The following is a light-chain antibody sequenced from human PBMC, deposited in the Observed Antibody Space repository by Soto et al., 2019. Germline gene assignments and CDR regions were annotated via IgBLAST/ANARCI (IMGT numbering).Light chain of an antibody. CDR1: QSVNSN. Sequence: EIVMTQSPGTLSVSPGERATLSCRASQSVNSNLAWYQQKPGQAPRILIYGASTRATAIPARFSGSGSGTEFTLTISSLQSEDFAVYYCQQYKDWPRTFGGGTKVEIK. V-gene: IGKV3-15*01. CDR3: QQYKDWPRT. CDR2: GAS. J-gene: IGKJ4*01.